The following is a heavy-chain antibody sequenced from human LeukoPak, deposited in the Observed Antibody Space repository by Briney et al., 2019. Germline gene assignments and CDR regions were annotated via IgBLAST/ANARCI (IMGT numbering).Heavy chain of an antibody. CDR2: IYYSGST. CDR1: GGSISSNNYY. CDR3: VNSSPGGGWLVSGNFDY. J-gene: IGHJ4*02. D-gene: IGHD6-19*01. Sequence: SETLSLTCTVSGGSISSNNYYWGWIRQPPGKGLEWIGSIYYSGSTYYNPSLKSRVTISVDTSKDQFSLKLSSVTAADTAVYYCVNSSPGGGWLVSGNFDYWGQGTLVTVSS. V-gene: IGHV4-39*01.